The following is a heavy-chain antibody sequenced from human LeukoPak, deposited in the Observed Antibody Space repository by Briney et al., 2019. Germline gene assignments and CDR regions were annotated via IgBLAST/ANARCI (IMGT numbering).Heavy chain of an antibody. V-gene: IGHV4-39*07. CDR2: IYYSGST. J-gene: IGHJ6*03. D-gene: IGHD2-8*01. CDR1: GGSISSSSYY. Sequence: SETLSLTCTVSGGSISSSSYYWGWIRQPPGKGLEWIGSIYYSGSTYYNPSLKSRVTISVDTSKNQFSLKLSSVTAADTAVYYCARGPGVRAYYYYYMDVWGKGTTVTVSS. CDR3: ARGPGVRAYYYYYMDV.